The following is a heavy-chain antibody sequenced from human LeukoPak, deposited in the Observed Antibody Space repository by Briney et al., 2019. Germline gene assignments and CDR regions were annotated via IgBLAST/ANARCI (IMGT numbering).Heavy chain of an antibody. Sequence: PGGSLRLSCAASGFTFSSYAMSWVRQAPGKGLEWVSAISGSGGSTYYADSVKGRFTISRDNSKNTLYLQMNSLRAEDTAAYYCAKDRRIVVVPAAIWAGIDPWGQGTLVTVSS. J-gene: IGHJ5*02. CDR1: GFTFSSYA. D-gene: IGHD2-2*02. CDR2: ISGSGGST. CDR3: AKDRRIVVVPAAIWAGIDP. V-gene: IGHV3-23*01.